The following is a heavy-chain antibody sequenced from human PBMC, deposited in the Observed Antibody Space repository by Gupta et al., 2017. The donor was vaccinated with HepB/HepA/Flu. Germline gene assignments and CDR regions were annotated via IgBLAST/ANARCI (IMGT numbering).Heavy chain of an antibody. D-gene: IGHD6-6*01. CDR2: IYYRGST. CDR3: ARRTSSSYGWFDP. J-gene: IGHJ5*02. Sequence: SIYGQVKEPAILSLTRSVTRGSVSSSSYYWGWFRQHPGKGRAWSGSIYYRGSTYYNPSLNSRVTISVDTSKNQFSLMLSSVTAADTAVYYCARRTSSSYGWFDPWSQGTLVTVSS. V-gene: IGHV4-39*01. CDR1: RGSVSSSSYY.